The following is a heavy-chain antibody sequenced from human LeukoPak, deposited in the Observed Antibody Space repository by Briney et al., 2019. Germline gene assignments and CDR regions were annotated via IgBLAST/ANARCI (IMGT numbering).Heavy chain of an antibody. CDR3: ARAGGDYYGSDHFDY. CDR2: IYTSGST. V-gene: IGHV4-61*02. CDR1: GGSISSGSYY. J-gene: IGHJ4*02. Sequence: SETLSLTCTVSGGSISSGSYYWGWIRQPAGKGLEWIGRIYTSGSTNYNPSLKSRVTISVDTSKNQFSLELSSVTAADTAVYYCARAGGDYYGSDHFDYWGQGTLVTVSS. D-gene: IGHD3-10*01.